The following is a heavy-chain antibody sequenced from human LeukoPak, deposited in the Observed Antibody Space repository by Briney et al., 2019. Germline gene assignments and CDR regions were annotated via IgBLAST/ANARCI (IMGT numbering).Heavy chain of an antibody. CDR3: ARDHRFAFDY. V-gene: IGHV3-48*02. D-gene: IGHD3-10*01. Sequence: GGSLRLSCAASGFTFSHYSMNWVRQAPGKGLEWVSYINIASSAAYYADSVKGRFTISRDIAKNSLFLQMNSLRDEDTAVYYCARDHRFAFDYWGRGTLVTVSS. J-gene: IGHJ4*02. CDR1: GFTFSHYS. CDR2: INIASSAA.